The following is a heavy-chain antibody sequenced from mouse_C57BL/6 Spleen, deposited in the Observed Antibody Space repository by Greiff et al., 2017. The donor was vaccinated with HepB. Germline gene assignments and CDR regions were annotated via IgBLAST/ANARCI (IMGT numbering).Heavy chain of an antibody. V-gene: IGHV14-4*01. CDR1: GFNIKDDY. CDR2: IDPENGDT. J-gene: IGHJ4*01. Sequence: EVKLQESGAELVRPGASVKLSCTASGFNIKDDYMHWVKQRPEQGLEWIGWIDPENGDTEYASKFQGKATITADTSSNTAYLQLSSLTSEDTAVYYCTTGITTLPYYAMDYWGQGTSVTVSS. CDR3: TTGITTLPYYAMDY. D-gene: IGHD1-1*01.